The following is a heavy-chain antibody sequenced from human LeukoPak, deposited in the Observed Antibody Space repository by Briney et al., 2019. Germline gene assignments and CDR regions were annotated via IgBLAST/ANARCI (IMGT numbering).Heavy chain of an antibody. CDR3: ARDLVVPAAIAYYYGMDV. Sequence: SVKVFCKASGYTFTSYGISWVRQAPGQGLEWMGRIIPILGIANYAQKFQGRVTITADKSTSTAYMELSSLRSEDTAVYYCARDLVVPAAIAYYYGMDVWGQGTTVTVSS. CDR2: IIPILGIA. V-gene: IGHV1-69*04. CDR1: GYTFTSYG. D-gene: IGHD2-2*02. J-gene: IGHJ6*02.